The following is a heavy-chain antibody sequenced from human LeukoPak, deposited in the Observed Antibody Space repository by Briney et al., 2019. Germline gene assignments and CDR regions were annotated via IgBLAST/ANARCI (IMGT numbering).Heavy chain of an antibody. CDR2: ISSSSSYI. Sequence: GGPLRLSCAASGFTFSSCSMNWVRQAPGKGLEWVSSISSSSSYIYYADSVKGRFTISRDNAKNSLYLQMNSLRAKDTAVFYCARVGDTDAFDIWGQGTMVTVSS. D-gene: IGHD5-18*01. CDR1: GFTFSSCS. V-gene: IGHV3-21*01. J-gene: IGHJ3*02. CDR3: ARVGDTDAFDI.